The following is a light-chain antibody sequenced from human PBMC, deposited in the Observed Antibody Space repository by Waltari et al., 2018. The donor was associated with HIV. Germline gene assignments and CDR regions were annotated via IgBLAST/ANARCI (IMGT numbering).Light chain of an antibody. Sequence: QSVLTQPPSAAGPPVQRVTIPCSGSSSTTVNDDDYRYQQLPGMTPKLLIYKNFLRPSGVPDRFAASKSGTSASLTSSGLRSADEADYYCVGWDSSLSAYVFGAGTKVAVL. CDR3: VGWDSSLSAYV. V-gene: IGLV1-47*01. CDR2: KNF. J-gene: IGLJ1*01. CDR1: SSTTVNDD.